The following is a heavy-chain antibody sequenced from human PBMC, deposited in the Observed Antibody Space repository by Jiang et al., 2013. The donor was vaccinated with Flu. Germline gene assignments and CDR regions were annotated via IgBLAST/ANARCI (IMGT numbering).Heavy chain of an antibody. Sequence: VKVSCKASGYTFTSYAMHWVRQAPGQRLEWMGWINAGNGNTKYSQKFQGRVTITRDTSASTAYMELSSLRSEDTAVYYCARRLGYCSSTSCGGAFDIWGQGTMVTVSS. CDR3: ARRLGYCSSTSCGGAFDI. D-gene: IGHD2-2*01. CDR2: INAGNGNT. J-gene: IGHJ3*02. CDR1: GYTFTSYA. V-gene: IGHV1-3*01.